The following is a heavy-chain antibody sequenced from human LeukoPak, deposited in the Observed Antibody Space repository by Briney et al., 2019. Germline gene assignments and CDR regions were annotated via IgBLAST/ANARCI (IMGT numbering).Heavy chain of an antibody. CDR1: GGTFSSYA. D-gene: IGHD3-22*01. J-gene: IGHJ4*02. Sequence: GASVKVSCKASGGTFSSYAINWVRQAPGQGLEWMGGIIPIFGTANYAQRFQGRVTITADESTSTTYMELSSLRSEDTAMYYCARGWDSSGQIPFFYWGQGTLVTVS. CDR3: ARGWDSSGQIPFFY. V-gene: IGHV1-69*13. CDR2: IIPIFGTA.